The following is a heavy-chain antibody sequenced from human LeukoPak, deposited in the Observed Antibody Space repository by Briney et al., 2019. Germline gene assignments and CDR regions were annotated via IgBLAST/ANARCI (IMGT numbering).Heavy chain of an antibody. CDR3: ARPPRGSSKERYFDY. J-gene: IGHJ4*02. V-gene: IGHV3-30*02. CDR2: IRYDGSNK. D-gene: IGHD2-2*01. CDR1: GFTFSSYG. Sequence: PGGSLRLSCAASGFTFSSYGMHWVRQAPGKGLEWVAFIRYDGSNKYYADSVKGRFTISRDNSKNTLYLQMNSLRAEDTAVYYCARPPRGSSKERYFDYWGQGTLVTVSS.